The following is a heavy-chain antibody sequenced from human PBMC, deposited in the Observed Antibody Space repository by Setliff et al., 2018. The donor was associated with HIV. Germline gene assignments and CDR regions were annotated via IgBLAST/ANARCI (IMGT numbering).Heavy chain of an antibody. V-gene: IGHV4-34*01. J-gene: IGHJ3*02. CDR1: GGSFSGYY. CDR2: INHSGST. Sequence: SETLSLTCAVYGGSFSGYYWSWIRQPPGKGLEWIGEINHSGSTNYNPSLKSRVTISVDTSKNQFSLKLSSVTAADTAVYYCARDGWPYAFDIWGQGTMVTVSS. D-gene: IGHD2-15*01. CDR3: ARDGWPYAFDI.